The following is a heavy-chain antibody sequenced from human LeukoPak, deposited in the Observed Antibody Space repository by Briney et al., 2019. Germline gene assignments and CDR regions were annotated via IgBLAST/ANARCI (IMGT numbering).Heavy chain of an antibody. J-gene: IGHJ4*02. V-gene: IGHV4-39*01. Sequence: PAETLSLTCTVSGGSISSSSYYWGWIRQPPGKGLEWIGSIYYSGSTYYNPSLKRRVTISVDTSKNQFSLKLSSVTAADTAVYYCARHYYYGSGSYLFDYWGQGTLVTVSS. CDR3: ARHYYYGSGSYLFDY. CDR1: GGSISSSSYY. CDR2: IYYSGST. D-gene: IGHD3-10*01.